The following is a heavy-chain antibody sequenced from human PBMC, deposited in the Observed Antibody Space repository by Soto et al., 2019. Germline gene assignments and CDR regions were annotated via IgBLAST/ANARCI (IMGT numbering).Heavy chain of an antibody. J-gene: IGHJ6*02. Sequence: DVQLLESGGGLLQPGGSLRLSCAASGFTFSTYDMSWVRQAPGKGLDWVSSISDSGDTTYYPDSVKGRFTISRDNSKNTLYLQMNSLRVEDTAVYYCAKTGGASSSHGMDVWGQGTTVTVSS. D-gene: IGHD6-6*01. CDR3: AKTGGASSSHGMDV. CDR2: ISDSGDTT. V-gene: IGHV3-23*01. CDR1: GFTFSTYD.